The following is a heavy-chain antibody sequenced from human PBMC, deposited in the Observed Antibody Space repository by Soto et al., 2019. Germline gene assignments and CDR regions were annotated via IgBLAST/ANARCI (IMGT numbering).Heavy chain of an antibody. CDR2: ISGSGGST. V-gene: IGHV3-23*01. J-gene: IGHJ6*02. CDR1: GFTFSSYA. Sequence: GGSLRLSCAASGFTFSSYAMSWVRQAPGKGLEWVSAISGSGGSTYYADSVKGRFTISRDNSKNTLYLQMNSLRAEDTAVYYCAKALLYSSSLDYGMDVWGQGTTVTVSS. D-gene: IGHD6-13*01. CDR3: AKALLYSSSLDYGMDV.